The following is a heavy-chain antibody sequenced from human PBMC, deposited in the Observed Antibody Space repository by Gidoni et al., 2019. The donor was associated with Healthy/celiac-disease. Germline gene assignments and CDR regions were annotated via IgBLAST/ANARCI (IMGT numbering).Heavy chain of an antibody. D-gene: IGHD3-22*01. Sequence: QVQLVQSGAEVKKPGASVKVSCKASGSTFPSYGISWVRQAPGQGLEWMGWISAYNGNTNYAQKLQGRVTMTTDTSTSTAYMELRSLRSDDTAVYYCARDRVPYYDSSGYYDYWGQGTLVTVSS. CDR1: GSTFPSYG. CDR2: ISAYNGNT. V-gene: IGHV1-18*01. CDR3: ARDRVPYYDSSGYYDY. J-gene: IGHJ4*02.